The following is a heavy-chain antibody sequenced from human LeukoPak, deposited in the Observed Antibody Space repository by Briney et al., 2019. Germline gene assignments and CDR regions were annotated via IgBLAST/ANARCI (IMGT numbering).Heavy chain of an antibody. CDR1: GGTISSYY. CDR3: ARTYYCDSSGYYLAFYYYYLDV. J-gene: IGHJ6*03. V-gene: IGHV4-59*08. Sequence: PSETLSLTCIASGGTISSYYRSWIRQPPGKGLEWIGYISHSGRTNNNPSLKSRVTISVDTSKNQFTLRLSFVTAADTAVYDCARTYYCDSSGYYLAFYYYYLDVWGKGTTVTVAS. CDR2: ISHSGRT. D-gene: IGHD3-22*01.